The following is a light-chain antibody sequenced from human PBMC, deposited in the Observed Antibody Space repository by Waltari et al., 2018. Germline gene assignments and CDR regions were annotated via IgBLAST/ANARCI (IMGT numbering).Light chain of an antibody. Sequence: EIVLTQSPGTLSLSPGERANLSCRASQSFSGRFLAWYQQKPGQAPRLLIYGASNRATGIPDRFSGSESETDFTLAISRLEPEDCAVYFCQQYGTSPPYTFGQGTKLEIK. CDR3: QQYGTSPPYT. J-gene: IGKJ2*01. CDR1: QSFSGRF. V-gene: IGKV3-20*01. CDR2: GAS.